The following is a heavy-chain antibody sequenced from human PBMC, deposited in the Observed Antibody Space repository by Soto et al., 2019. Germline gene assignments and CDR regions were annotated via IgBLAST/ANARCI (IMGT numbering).Heavy chain of an antibody. D-gene: IGHD6-13*01. CDR3: ARDWGSSWLNYYYYGMDV. J-gene: IGHJ6*02. V-gene: IGHV1-2*02. CDR2: INPNSGGT. Sequence: GASVKVSCKASGYTFTGYYMHWVRQAPGQGLEWMGWINPNSGGTNYAQKFRGRVTMTRDTSISTAYMELSRLRSDDTAVYYCARDWGSSWLNYYYYGMDVWGQGTTVTVSS. CDR1: GYTFTGYY.